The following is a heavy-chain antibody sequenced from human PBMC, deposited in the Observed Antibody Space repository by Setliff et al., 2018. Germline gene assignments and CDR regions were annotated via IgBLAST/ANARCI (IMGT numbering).Heavy chain of an antibody. CDR1: GYNFSNYW. CDR3: ARHEDRGYSGYDYYIDY. Sequence: PGESLKISCQGSGYNFSNYWIVWVRQMPGKGLEWMGIIYPGDSHTTYSPSFQGQVTFSADKSTNTAYLQWSSLKASDTAMYFCARHEDRGYSGYDYYIDYWGPGSQVTV. D-gene: IGHD5-12*01. J-gene: IGHJ4*02. CDR2: IYPGDSHT. V-gene: IGHV5-51*01.